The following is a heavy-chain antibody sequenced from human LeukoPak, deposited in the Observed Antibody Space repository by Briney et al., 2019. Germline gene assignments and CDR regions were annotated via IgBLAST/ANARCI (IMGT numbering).Heavy chain of an antibody. Sequence: ASVKVSCKASGYAFTTFGISWVRQAPGQGLEWMGWISVYDGTPNYAQNLQGRVTMTTDTSTNTAYMELRSLRSDDTAVYYCARERIDHNCSGGSCYVGAFDYWGQGTLVTVSS. CDR3: ARERIDHNCSGGSCYVGAFDY. J-gene: IGHJ4*02. D-gene: IGHD2-15*01. V-gene: IGHV1-18*01. CDR2: ISVYDGTP. CDR1: GYAFTTFG.